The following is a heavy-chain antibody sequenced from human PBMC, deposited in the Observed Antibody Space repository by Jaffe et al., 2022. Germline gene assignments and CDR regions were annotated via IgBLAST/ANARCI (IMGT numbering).Heavy chain of an antibody. CDR3: VRYRRKAAAGTSGVGGSEYFQH. CDR1: GYSFTSYW. D-gene: IGHD6-13*01. Sequence: EVQLVQSGAEVKKPGESLKISCKGSGYSFTSYWIGWVRQMPGKGLEWMGIIYPGDSDTRYSPSFQGQVTISADKSISTAYLQWSSLKASDTAMYYCVRYRRKAAAGTSGVGGSEYFQHWGQGTLVTVSS. V-gene: IGHV5-51*03. J-gene: IGHJ1*01. CDR2: IYPGDSDT.